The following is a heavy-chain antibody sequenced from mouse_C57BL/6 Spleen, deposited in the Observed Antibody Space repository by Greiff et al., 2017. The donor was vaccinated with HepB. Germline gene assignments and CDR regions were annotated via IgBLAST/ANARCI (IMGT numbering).Heavy chain of an antibody. CDR2: IHPNSGST. V-gene: IGHV1-64*01. J-gene: IGHJ3*01. D-gene: IGHD4-1*01. CDR3: AGANWDSGFAY. Sequence: QVQLQQPGAELVKPGASVKLSCKASGYTFTSYWMHWVKQRPGQGLEWIGMIHPNSGSTNYNEKFKSKATLTVDKSSSTAYMQLSSLTSEDSAVYYCAGANWDSGFAYWGQGTLVTASA. CDR1: GYTFTSYW.